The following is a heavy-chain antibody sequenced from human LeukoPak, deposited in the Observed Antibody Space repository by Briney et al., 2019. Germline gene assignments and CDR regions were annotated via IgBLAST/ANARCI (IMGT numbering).Heavy chain of an antibody. CDR3: ARCPISIYDTLKWFDP. CDR1: GGSIISSSYS. D-gene: IGHD3-22*01. CDR2: IYYSGNT. V-gene: IGHV4-39*01. J-gene: IGHJ5*02. Sequence: PSETLSLTCTVSGGSIISSSYSWGWIRQPPGKGLEWIGTIYYSGNTYYNSSLKSRVTISVDTSENQFSLKLGSVTAADTAVYYCARCPISIYDTLKWFDPWGQGTLVTVSS.